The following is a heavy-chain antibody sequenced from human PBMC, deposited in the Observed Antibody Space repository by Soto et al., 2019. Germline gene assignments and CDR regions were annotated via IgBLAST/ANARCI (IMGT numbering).Heavy chain of an antibody. D-gene: IGHD5-12*01. CDR2: ISSSGNI. V-gene: IGHV3-48*03. CDR1: GFTFSSYE. CDR3: TKEKSVMYSGYDAFDI. Sequence: GGSLRLSCAASGFTFSSYEMDWVRQAPGKGLEWVAYISSSGNIVYGESVMGRFTISRDNADNSLYLQMNSLTAEDTAVYYCTKEKSVMYSGYDAFDIWGRGTMVTVSS. J-gene: IGHJ3*02.